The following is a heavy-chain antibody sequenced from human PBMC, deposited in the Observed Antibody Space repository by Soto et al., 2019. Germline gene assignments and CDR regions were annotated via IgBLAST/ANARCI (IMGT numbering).Heavy chain of an antibody. CDR1: VGTFSSYA. Sequence: QVQLVQSGAEVKKPGSSVKVSCKASVGTFSSYAISWVRPAPGQGLEWMGGIIPIFGTANYAQKFQGRVTITADESTNTAYRELSSLRSEDTAVYYCARKSIGYSSGWDLDYWGQGTLVTVSS. D-gene: IGHD6-19*01. CDR3: ARKSIGYSSGWDLDY. CDR2: IIPIFGTA. V-gene: IGHV1-69*01. J-gene: IGHJ4*02.